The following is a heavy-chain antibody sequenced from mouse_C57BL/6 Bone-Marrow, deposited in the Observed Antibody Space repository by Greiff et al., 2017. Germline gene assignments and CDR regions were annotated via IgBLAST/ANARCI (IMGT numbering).Heavy chain of an antibody. CDR1: GYTFTSYW. CDR3: ARGPLGLFAY. J-gene: IGHJ3*01. Sequence: QVQLKQPGAELVKPGASVKLSCKASGYTFTSYWMHWVKQRPGQGLEWIGMIHPNSGSTNYNEKFKSKATLTVDKSSSTAYMQRSSLTSEDSAVYYCARGPLGLFAYWGQGTLVTVSA. V-gene: IGHV1-64*01. CDR2: IHPNSGST. D-gene: IGHD3-3*01.